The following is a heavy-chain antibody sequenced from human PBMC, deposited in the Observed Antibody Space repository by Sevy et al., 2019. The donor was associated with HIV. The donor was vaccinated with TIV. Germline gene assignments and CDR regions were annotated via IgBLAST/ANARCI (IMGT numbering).Heavy chain of an antibody. CDR3: VKEGGGGGGDH. CDR1: GFSFSSYG. J-gene: IGHJ4*02. CDR2: IQYDGSNK. D-gene: IGHD3-16*01. V-gene: IGHV3-30*02. Sequence: GGSLRLSCAASGFSFSSYGMHWVHQAPGKGLEWMSYIQYDGSNKDYADSVKGRFTISRDNSKNTRYLQMNSLRVEDTAVFYCVKEGGGGGGDHWGQGTLVTVSS.